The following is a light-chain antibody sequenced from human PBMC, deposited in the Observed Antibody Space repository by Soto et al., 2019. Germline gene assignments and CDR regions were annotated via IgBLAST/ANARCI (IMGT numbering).Light chain of an antibody. CDR2: ENN. CDR3: ETGDTGWSAGGV. V-gene: IGLV1-51*02. J-gene: IGLJ1*01. CDR1: SSNIGNNY. Sequence: QSVLTQPPSLSAAPGQKVTISCSGSSSNIGNNYVSWYQQLPGTAPKLLIYENNKRPSGIPDRFSGSKSGTSATLGITGLQTGDEPNYYCETGDTGWSAGGVFGAGTTVTVL.